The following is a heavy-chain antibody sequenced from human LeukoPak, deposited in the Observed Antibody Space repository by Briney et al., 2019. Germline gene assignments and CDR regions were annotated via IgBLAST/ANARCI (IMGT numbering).Heavy chain of an antibody. D-gene: IGHD3-22*01. CDR3: AGLVGRYSSGLYYYYFDY. Sequence: SETLSLTCAVSGGSISSGGYSWSWIRQPPGKGLEWIGYVYHSGSTYYNPSLKSRVTISVDRSKNQFSLKLSSVTAADTAVYYCAGLVGRYSSGLYYYYFDYWGQGTLVTVSS. V-gene: IGHV4-30-2*01. CDR2: VYHSGST. CDR1: GGSISSGGYS. J-gene: IGHJ4*02.